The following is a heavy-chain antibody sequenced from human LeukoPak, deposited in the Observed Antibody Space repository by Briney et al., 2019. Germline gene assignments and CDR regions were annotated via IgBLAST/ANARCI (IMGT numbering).Heavy chain of an antibody. CDR3: AAARKLGYCSSTSCLHGMDV. D-gene: IGHD2-2*01. J-gene: IGHJ6*02. Sequence: GGSLRLSCGASGFTFSTYWMHWVRQVPGKGLVWVSRINSDGSSTTYADSVKGRFTISRDNAKNTLYLQMNSLRAEDTAVYYCAAARKLGYCSSTSCLHGMDVWGQGTTVTVSS. V-gene: IGHV3-74*01. CDR1: GFTFSTYW. CDR2: INSDGSST.